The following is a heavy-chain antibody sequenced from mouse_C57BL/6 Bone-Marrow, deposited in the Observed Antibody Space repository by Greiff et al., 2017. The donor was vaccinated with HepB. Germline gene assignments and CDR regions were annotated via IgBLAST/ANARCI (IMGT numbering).Heavy chain of an antibody. CDR2: INPSNGGT. Sequence: QVQLQQSGTELVKPGASVKLSCKASGYTFTSYWMHWVKQRPGQGLEWIGNINPSNGGTNYNEKFKSKATLTVDKSSSTAYMQLSSLTSEDSAVYYCARRVYYGSPHWYFDVWGTGTTVTVSS. D-gene: IGHD1-1*01. CDR3: ARRVYYGSPHWYFDV. V-gene: IGHV1-53*01. J-gene: IGHJ1*03. CDR1: GYTFTSYW.